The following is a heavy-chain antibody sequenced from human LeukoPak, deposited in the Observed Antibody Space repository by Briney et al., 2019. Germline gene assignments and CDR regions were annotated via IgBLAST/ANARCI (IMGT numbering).Heavy chain of an antibody. CDR2: IIPILGIA. D-gene: IGHD1-14*01. V-gene: IGHV1-69*04. CDR3: ARVTGPRNFDY. J-gene: IGHJ4*02. CDR1: GYTFTGYY. Sequence: ASVKVSCKASGYTFTGYYMHWVRQAPGQGLEWMGRIIPILGIANYAQKFQGRVTITADKSTSTAYMELSSLRSEDTAVYYCARVTGPRNFDYWGQGTLVTVSS.